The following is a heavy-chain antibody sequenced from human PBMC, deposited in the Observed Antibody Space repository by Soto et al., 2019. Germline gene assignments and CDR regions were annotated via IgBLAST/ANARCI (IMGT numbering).Heavy chain of an antibody. Sequence: SETLSLTCTVSGDSISSPHYYWTWIRQPPGKGLEWVGYIYYTGNNFYNPALKSRVAMSVDTSKNQFSLKLTSVTAADTAVYYCARTAARFPAPFDYWGPGTLVTVSS. CDR3: ARTAARFPAPFDY. CDR2: IYYTGNN. J-gene: IGHJ4*02. CDR1: GDSISSPHYY. V-gene: IGHV4-30-4*01. D-gene: IGHD2-21*01.